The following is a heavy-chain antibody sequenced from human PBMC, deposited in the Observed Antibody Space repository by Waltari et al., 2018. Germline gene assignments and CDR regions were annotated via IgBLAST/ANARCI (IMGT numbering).Heavy chain of an antibody. CDR2: ISGSGGST. J-gene: IGHJ6*03. D-gene: IGHD3-10*01. Sequence: EVQLVESGGGLVQPGGSLRLSCAASGFTFSSYAMSWVRQAPGKGLEGVSAISGSGGSTYDADSGKGRFTISRDNSKNTLYLQMNSLRAEDTAVYYCAIPPAGSGSFYYYYYMDVWGKGTTVTVSS. CDR1: GFTFSSYA. V-gene: IGHV3-23*04. CDR3: AIPPAGSGSFYYYYYMDV.